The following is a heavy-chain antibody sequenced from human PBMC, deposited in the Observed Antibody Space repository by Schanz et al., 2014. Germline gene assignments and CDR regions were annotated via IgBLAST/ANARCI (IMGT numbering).Heavy chain of an antibody. Sequence: QVQLVESGGGLVKPGGSLRLSCAASGFIFNDYYMDWIRQAPGKGLEWLSYISSDNNYAYYADSMRGRFTISRDNAKNSLYLQMNSLRAEDTAVYYCVRDERISSGVWFDPWGQGTLVTVSS. J-gene: IGHJ5*02. CDR3: VRDERISSGVWFDP. CDR2: ISSDNNYA. V-gene: IGHV3-11*06. D-gene: IGHD3-22*01. CDR1: GFIFNDYY.